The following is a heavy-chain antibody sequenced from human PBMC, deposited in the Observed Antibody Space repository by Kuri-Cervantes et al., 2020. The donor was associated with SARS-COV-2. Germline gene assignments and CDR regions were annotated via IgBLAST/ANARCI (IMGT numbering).Heavy chain of an antibody. J-gene: IGHJ6*03. CDR2: ISSNGGST. CDR3: ARDRYVFYYHDSSGYYYYYMDV. V-gene: IGHV3-64*02. CDR1: GFTFSSYA. Sequence: GGSLRLSCAASGFTFSSYAMHWVRQAPGKGLEYVSAISSNGGSTYYADSVKGRFTISRDNSKNTLYLQMNSLRAEDTAVYYCARDRYVFYYHDSSGYYYYYMDVWGKGTTVTVSS. D-gene: IGHD3-22*01.